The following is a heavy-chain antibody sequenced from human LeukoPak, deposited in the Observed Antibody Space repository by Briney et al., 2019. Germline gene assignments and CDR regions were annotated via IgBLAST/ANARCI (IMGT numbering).Heavy chain of an antibody. V-gene: IGHV4-39*01. CDR1: GGSISSSSYY. CDR2: IYYSGST. J-gene: IGHJ3*02. CDR3: ATFHSSGWFYAFDI. D-gene: IGHD6-19*01. Sequence: PSETLSLTCTVSGGSISSSSYYWGWIRQPPGKGLEWIGSIYYSGSTYYNPSLKSRVTISVDTSKNQFSLKLSSVTAADTAVYYCATFHSSGWFYAFDIWGQGTMVTVSS.